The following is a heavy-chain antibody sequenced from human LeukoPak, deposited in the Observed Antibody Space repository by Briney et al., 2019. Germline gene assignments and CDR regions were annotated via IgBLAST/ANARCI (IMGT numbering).Heavy chain of an antibody. V-gene: IGHV1-2*02. J-gene: IGHJ3*02. Sequence: ASVKVSCKASGYTFTGYYMHWVRQAPGQGLEWMGWINPNSGGTNYAQKFQGRVTMTRDTSISTAYMELSSLRSEDTAVYYCARERPYDILTGYYPPPDAFDIWGQGTMVTVSS. CDR3: ARERPYDILTGYYPPPDAFDI. CDR2: INPNSGGT. CDR1: GYTFTGYY. D-gene: IGHD3-9*01.